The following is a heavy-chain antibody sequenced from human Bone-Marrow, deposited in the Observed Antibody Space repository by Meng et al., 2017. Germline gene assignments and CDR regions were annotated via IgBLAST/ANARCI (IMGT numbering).Heavy chain of an antibody. J-gene: IGHJ4*02. CDR3: ARDYYYGLLY. D-gene: IGHD3-10*01. CDR1: GFFSSTYT. CDR2: ISSSSAYI. Sequence: GGSLRLSCEASGFFSSTYTMHWVRQDPGKGLEWVTTISSSSAYIYYADSVKGRFTISRDNAKNSLYLQLDSLRAEDTARYYCARDYYYGLLYWGQGTVVTVSS. V-gene: IGHV3-21*01.